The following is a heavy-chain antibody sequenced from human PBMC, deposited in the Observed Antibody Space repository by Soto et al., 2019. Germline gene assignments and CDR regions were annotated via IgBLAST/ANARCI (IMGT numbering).Heavy chain of an antibody. D-gene: IGHD3-16*01. V-gene: IGHV5-51*01. CDR1: GYSFTSNW. CDR3: ARHQRDDASRKIDC. CDR2: INPADSDI. Sequence: EVQLVQSGTEVKTPGESLKISCQGSGYSFTSNWIGWVRQMPGKGLEWMGIINPADSDIKYSPSFQGQVTISADKSIGTAYLQWSSLKASDTAMYYCARHQRDDASRKIDCWGQGTLVTVSS. J-gene: IGHJ4*02.